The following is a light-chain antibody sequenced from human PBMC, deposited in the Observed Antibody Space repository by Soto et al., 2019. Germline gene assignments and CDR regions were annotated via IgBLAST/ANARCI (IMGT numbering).Light chain of an antibody. CDR3: RQYNSWPRT. CDR1: QSVNSN. J-gene: IGKJ1*01. V-gene: IGKV3-15*01. CDR2: GAS. Sequence: EIVMTQSPATLSVSPGERATLSCRASQSVNSNLAWYQQKPGQAPRLLIYGASSRATGIPARFSGSGSGTEFTLTITSLQSEDFAVYYCRQYNSWPRTFGQGTKVES.